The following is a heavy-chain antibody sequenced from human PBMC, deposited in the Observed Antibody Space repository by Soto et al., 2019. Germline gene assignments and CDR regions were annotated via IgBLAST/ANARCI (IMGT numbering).Heavy chain of an antibody. CDR3: ARSMGSIAAAGLDY. Sequence: EVQLVESGGGLVQPGGSLRLSCAASGFTVSSNYMSWVRQAPGKGLEWVSVIYSGGSTYYADSVKGRFTISRHNSKNTLYLQMNRLRAEDTAVYYCARSMGSIAAAGLDYWGQGTLVTVSS. D-gene: IGHD6-13*01. V-gene: IGHV3-53*04. CDR2: IYSGGST. J-gene: IGHJ4*02. CDR1: GFTVSSNY.